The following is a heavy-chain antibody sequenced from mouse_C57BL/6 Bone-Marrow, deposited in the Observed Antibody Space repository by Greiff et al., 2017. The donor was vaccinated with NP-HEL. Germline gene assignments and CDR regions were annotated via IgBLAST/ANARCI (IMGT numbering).Heavy chain of an antibody. CDR2: IDPDNGNT. CDR1: GFNIKDDY. Sequence: EVKLMESGAELVRPGASVKLSCTASGFNIKDDYMHWVKQRPEQGLEWIGRIDPDNGNTEYASNFQGKATITADTSSNPAYLQLSSLTSEDTAVYYCTRIASIEATEFDYWGQGTTLTVSS. V-gene: IGHV14-4*01. CDR3: TRIASIEATEFDY. J-gene: IGHJ2*01. D-gene: IGHD2-5*01.